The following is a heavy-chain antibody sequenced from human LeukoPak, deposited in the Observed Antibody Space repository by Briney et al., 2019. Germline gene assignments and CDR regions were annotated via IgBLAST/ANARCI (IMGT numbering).Heavy chain of an antibody. CDR1: GFTFSSYW. J-gene: IGHJ4*02. CDR2: ISTDGSST. V-gene: IGHV3-74*01. Sequence: GGSLRLSCAASGFTFSSYWMHWVRQAPGKGLVWVSLISTDGSSTRYADSVKGRFTISRDNAKNTLYVQMNSLRAEDTAVYYCARGGSGTSYLVHIWGQGTLVTVSS. D-gene: IGHD1-26*01. CDR3: ARGGSGTSYLVHI.